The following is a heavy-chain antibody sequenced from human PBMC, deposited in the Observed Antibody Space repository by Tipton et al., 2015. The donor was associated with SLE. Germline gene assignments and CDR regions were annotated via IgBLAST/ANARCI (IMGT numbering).Heavy chain of an antibody. D-gene: IGHD3-22*01. CDR3: ARDYYDNIGVNAFDI. CDR2: IYYSGST. Sequence: TLSLTCTVSGGSISSSSYYWGWIRQPPGKGLEWIGSIYYSGSTYYNPSLKSRVTISVDTSKNQFSLKLSSLTAADTAVYYFARDYYDNIGVNAFDIWGQGTMVTVSS. V-gene: IGHV4-39*07. CDR1: GGSISSSSYY. J-gene: IGHJ3*02.